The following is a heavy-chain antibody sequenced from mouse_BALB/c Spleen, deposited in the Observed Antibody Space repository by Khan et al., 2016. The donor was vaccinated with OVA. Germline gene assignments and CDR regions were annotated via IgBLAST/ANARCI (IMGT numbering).Heavy chain of an antibody. Sequence: VQLQQSGTELVKPGASVKLSCKTSGYTFTSYWIQWVKQRPGQGLGWIGQIFPGTGTTYYNENFKGKATLTVNTSSSTAYMQLSSLTSEDSAVCFCARGYFGNYEFVYWGRGTLVTVSP. J-gene: IGHJ3*01. D-gene: IGHD2-1*01. CDR2: IFPGTGTT. CDR1: GYTFTSYW. CDR3: ARGYFGNYEFVY. V-gene: IGHV1S132*01.